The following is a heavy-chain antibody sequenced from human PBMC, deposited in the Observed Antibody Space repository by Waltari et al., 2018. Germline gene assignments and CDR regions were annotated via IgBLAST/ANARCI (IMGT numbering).Heavy chain of an antibody. D-gene: IGHD3-16*02. CDR3: AKVEGGIVTRYYALDI. CDR2: ISGSSSST. Sequence: EVQLLESGGGLVQPGGSLRLSCAASGFTFGNSALSWVRQAPGKGLEWNSGISGSSSSTYYAESVKGRCTISRDNSKNTLYLQMNSLRVEDTAVYFCAKVEGGIVTRYYALDIWGQGTMVTVSS. J-gene: IGHJ3*02. V-gene: IGHV3-23*01. CDR1: GFTFGNSA.